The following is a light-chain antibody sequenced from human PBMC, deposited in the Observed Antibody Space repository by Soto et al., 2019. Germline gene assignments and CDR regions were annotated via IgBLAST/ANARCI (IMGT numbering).Light chain of an antibody. Sequence: EIMLTQSPGTLSLSTGERATLSCRASQSVSSSYLAWYQQKPGQAPRLLIYGASSRATGIPDRFSGSGSGTDFTLTISRLEPEDFAVYYCQQRSNWPPITFGQGTRLEIK. V-gene: IGKV3D-20*02. CDR3: QQRSNWPPIT. CDR2: GAS. CDR1: QSVSSSY. J-gene: IGKJ5*01.